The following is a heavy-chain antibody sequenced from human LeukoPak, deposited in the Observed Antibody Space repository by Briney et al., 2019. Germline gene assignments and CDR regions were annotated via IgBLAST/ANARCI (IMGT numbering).Heavy chain of an antibody. Sequence: SVKVSCKASGGTFSSYAISWVRQAPGQGLEWMGRIIPILGIANYAQKFQGRVTITADKSTSTAYMELSSLRSEDTAVYYCASFSVYDSRPSAAFDIWGQGTMVTVSS. CDR1: GGTFSSYA. D-gene: IGHD3-22*01. CDR3: ASFSVYDSRPSAAFDI. V-gene: IGHV1-69*04. J-gene: IGHJ3*02. CDR2: IIPILGIA.